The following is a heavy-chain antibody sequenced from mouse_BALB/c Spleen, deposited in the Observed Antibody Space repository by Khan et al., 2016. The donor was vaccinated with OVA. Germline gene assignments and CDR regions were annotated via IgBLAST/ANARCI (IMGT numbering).Heavy chain of an antibody. CDR2: ISYSGNT. CDR1: GYSITTDYA. V-gene: IGHV3-2*02. Sequence: EVQLVESGPGLVKPSQSLSLTCTVTGYSITTDYAWNWIRQFPGNKLEWMGYISYSGNTKYNPSLKSRISITRDTSKNQFFLQLKSVTTEDTARXDCARVYGGDFDYWGQGTTLTVSP. J-gene: IGHJ2*01. D-gene: IGHD1-1*01. CDR3: ARVYGGDFDY.